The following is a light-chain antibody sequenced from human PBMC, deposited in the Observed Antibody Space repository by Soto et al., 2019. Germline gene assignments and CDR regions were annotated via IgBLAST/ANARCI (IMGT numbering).Light chain of an antibody. CDR1: PSVTNY. CDR2: GAF. CDR3: QQYGSSPRIT. J-gene: IGKJ5*01. V-gene: IGKV3-20*01. Sequence: EIVLAQSPATLSFSPGERATLSCRASPSVTNYLAWYQQKPGQAPRLLIYGAFNRATGIPARFSGSGSGTDFTLTISRLEPEDFAVYYCQQYGSSPRITFGQGTRLEIK.